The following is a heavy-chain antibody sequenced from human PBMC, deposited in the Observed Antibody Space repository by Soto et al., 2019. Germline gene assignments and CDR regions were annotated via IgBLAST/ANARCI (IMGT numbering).Heavy chain of an antibody. CDR2: IIPIFGTA. J-gene: IGHJ4*02. V-gene: IGHV1-69*01. Sequence: VQLVESGGGLVQPGGSLRLSCAASGITFSSYAISWVRQAPGQGLEWMGGIIPIFGTANYAQKFQGRVTITADESTSTAYMELSSLRSEDTAVYYCARALVDTAMAFDYWGQGTLVTVSS. D-gene: IGHD5-18*01. CDR1: GITFSSYA. CDR3: ARALVDTAMAFDY.